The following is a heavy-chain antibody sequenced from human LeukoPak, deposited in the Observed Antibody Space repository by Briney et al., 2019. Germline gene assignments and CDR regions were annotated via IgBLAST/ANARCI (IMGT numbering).Heavy chain of an antibody. CDR3: TRDDTAVAGMMC. J-gene: IGHJ4*02. V-gene: IGHV3-11*04. CDR1: GFTFSDSY. Sequence: GGSLRLSCAASGFTFSDSYMSWIRQAPGKGLEWLSYISGGGRGIYYADSVKGRFTISRDNDKNSVYLQMNSLRDEDTAVYYCTRDDTAVAGMMCWGQGTLVTVSS. CDR2: ISGGGRGI. D-gene: IGHD6-19*01.